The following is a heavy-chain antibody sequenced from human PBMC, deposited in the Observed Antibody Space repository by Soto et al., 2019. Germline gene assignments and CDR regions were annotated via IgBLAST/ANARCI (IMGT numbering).Heavy chain of an antibody. CDR3: AKGLYDNAGYYFSN. D-gene: IGHD3-22*01. CDR1: EFTFSSYV. J-gene: IGHJ4*02. V-gene: IGHV3-23*01. CDR2: ISGSGGTP. Sequence: EVQLLESGGGLVQPGGSLRLSCAASEFTFSSYVMSWVRQAPGKGLEWVSSISGSGGTPYYGDSVKGRFTISRDNFKDTLYLQMHSLRAEDTAIYFCAKGLYDNAGYYFSNWGQGTLVTVSS.